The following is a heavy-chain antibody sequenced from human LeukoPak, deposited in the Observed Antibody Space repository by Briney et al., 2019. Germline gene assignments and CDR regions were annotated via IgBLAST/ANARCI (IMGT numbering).Heavy chain of an antibody. J-gene: IGHJ4*02. V-gene: IGHV5-51*01. CDR2: IYPGDSDT. Sequence: GESLKISCKGSGYSFTSYWIAWVRQMPGKGLEWMGIIYPGDSDTTYSPSFQGQVTISADKSITTAYLQWNGLKASDTAMYYRARYLSGTMGDYWGQGTLVTVSS. CDR3: ARYLSGTMGDY. D-gene: IGHD1-26*01. CDR1: GYSFTSYW.